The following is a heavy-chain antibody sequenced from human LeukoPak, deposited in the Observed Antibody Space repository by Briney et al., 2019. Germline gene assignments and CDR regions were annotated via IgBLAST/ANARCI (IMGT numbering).Heavy chain of an antibody. J-gene: IGHJ2*01. CDR1: GFTFSNYN. D-gene: IGHD1-14*01. Sequence: PGGSLRLSCVASGFTFSNYNMNWVRQAPGKGLEWVSFISTSSSNIYYADSVKGRLTISRDNAENSLYLQMNSLRAEDTAVYYGARGLTGTYSPVYWYFDLWGRGTLVTVSS. CDR3: ARGLTGTYSPVYWYFDL. V-gene: IGHV3-48*01. CDR2: ISTSSSNI.